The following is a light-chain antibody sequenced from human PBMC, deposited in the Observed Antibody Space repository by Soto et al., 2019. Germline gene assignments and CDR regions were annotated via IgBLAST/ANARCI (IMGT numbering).Light chain of an antibody. Sequence: AILMTQSPSSLSASTGYRVTITCRASQGISSYLAWYQQKPGKAPKLLIYAAYTLQSGVPSRFSGSGSGTDFTLTLSCLQSEDFATYYCQQYYSYTGTFGGGTKVEIK. J-gene: IGKJ4*01. CDR2: AAY. CDR1: QGISSY. CDR3: QQYYSYTGT. V-gene: IGKV1-8*01.